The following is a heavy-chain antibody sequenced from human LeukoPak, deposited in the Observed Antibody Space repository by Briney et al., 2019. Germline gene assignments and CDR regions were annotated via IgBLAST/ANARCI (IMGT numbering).Heavy chain of an antibody. CDR1: EFAFSDYA. CDR3: AVFGSGSYIFDY. Sequence: GGYPRLSCVASEFAFSDYAMSWVRQAPGKGPEWISTISRNSATWYVDSVMGRFTISRDNSKSTLYLQMNSLRGEDTALYYCAVFGSGSYIFDYWGQGSLVTVSS. J-gene: IGHJ4*02. CDR2: ISRNSAT. V-gene: IGHV3-23*01. D-gene: IGHD3-10*01.